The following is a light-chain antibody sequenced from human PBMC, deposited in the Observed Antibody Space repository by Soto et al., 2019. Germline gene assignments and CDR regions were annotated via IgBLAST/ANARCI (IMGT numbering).Light chain of an antibody. Sequence: QSALTQPASVSGSPGQSITISCTGTSSDVGGYNYVSWYQQHPGKAPKLMIYDVSNRPSGVSNRFSGSKSGNTASLTISGLQAEDEADYYCSSYTSSNVVFGGGTKGPS. CDR2: DVS. CDR3: SSYTSSNVV. J-gene: IGLJ2*01. V-gene: IGLV2-14*01. CDR1: SSDVGGYNY.